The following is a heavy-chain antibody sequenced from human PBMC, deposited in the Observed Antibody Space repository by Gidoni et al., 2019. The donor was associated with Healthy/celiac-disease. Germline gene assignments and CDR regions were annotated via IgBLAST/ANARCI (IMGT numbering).Heavy chain of an antibody. J-gene: IGHJ4*02. V-gene: IGHV4-34*01. CDR2: INHSGST. CDR1: GGSFSGDY. Sequence: QVQLQQWGAGLLKTSETLSLTCAVYGGSFSGDYWSWIRQPPGKGLEWIGEINHSGSTNYNPSLKSRVTISVDTSKNQFSLKLSSVTAADTAVYYCARGYFDYWGQGTLVTVSS. CDR3: ARGYFDY.